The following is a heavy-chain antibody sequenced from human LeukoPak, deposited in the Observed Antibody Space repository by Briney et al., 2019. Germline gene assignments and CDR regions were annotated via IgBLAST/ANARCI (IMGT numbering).Heavy chain of an antibody. CDR1: GGTFSSYA. J-gene: IGHJ6*02. CDR2: IIPILGIA. CDR3: ARLLWFGELFSYYYGMDV. D-gene: IGHD3-10*01. Sequence: ASVKVSCKASGGTFSSYAISWVRQAPGQGLELMGRIIPILGIANYAQKFQGRVTITADKSTSTAYMELSSLRSEDTAVYYCARLLWFGELFSYYYGMDVWGQGPRSPSP. V-gene: IGHV1-69*04.